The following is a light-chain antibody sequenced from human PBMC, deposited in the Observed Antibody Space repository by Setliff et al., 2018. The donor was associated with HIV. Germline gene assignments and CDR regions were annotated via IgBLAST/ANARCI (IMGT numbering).Light chain of an antibody. J-gene: IGLJ1*01. CDR3: SSYTSNSTPV. V-gene: IGLV2-14*01. Sequence: QSALTQPPSASGSPGQSVTISCTGTSSDVGGYNYVSWYQQHPGKAPKLIIYEVSNRPSGFSNRFSGSKSGNTASLTISGLQAEDEADYYCSSYTSNSTPVFGTGTKVTVL. CDR1: SSDVGGYNY. CDR2: EVS.